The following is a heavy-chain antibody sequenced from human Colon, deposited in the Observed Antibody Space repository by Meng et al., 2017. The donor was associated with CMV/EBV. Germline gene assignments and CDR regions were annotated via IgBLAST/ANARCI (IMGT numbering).Heavy chain of an antibody. CDR3: AREGDVIVPAAKVDY. J-gene: IGHJ4*02. CDR2: IYHSGTT. Sequence: GSLRLSCTVSGFFISSGCFWGWTRQSPGKGLEWIGSIYHSGTTYYNPSLKSRVTISLDMSKNQFSLKVSSVTAADTAVYYCAREGDVIVPAAKVDYWGQGTLVTVSS. CDR1: GFFISSGCF. D-gene: IGHD2-2*01. V-gene: IGHV4-38-2*02.